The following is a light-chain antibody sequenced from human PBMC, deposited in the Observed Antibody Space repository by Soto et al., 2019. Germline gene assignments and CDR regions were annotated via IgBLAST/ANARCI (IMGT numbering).Light chain of an antibody. J-gene: IGLJ1*01. V-gene: IGLV2-14*01. CDR1: SSDVGGYNY. CDR3: SSYTSSSTLGYV. CDR2: DVS. Sequence: QSALNQPASVSGSPGQSITISCTGTSSDVGGYNYVSWYQQHPGKAPKLMIHDVSNRPSGVSNRFSGSKSGNTASLTISGLQAEDEADYYCSSYTSSSTLGYVFGTGTKVTVL.